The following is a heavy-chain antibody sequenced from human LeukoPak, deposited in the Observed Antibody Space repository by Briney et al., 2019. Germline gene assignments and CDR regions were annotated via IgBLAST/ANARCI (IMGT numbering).Heavy chain of an antibody. V-gene: IGHV1-2*06. CDR2: INPNSGGT. D-gene: IGHD3-16*02. CDR1: GYTFTGYY. J-gene: IGHJ5*02. Sequence: ASVKVSCKASGYTFTGYYMPWVRQAPGQGLEWMGRINPNSGGTNYAQKFQGRVTMTRDTSISTAYMELSRLRSDDTAVYYCARDLSRSPAWFDPWGQGTLVTVSS. CDR3: ARDLSRSPAWFDP.